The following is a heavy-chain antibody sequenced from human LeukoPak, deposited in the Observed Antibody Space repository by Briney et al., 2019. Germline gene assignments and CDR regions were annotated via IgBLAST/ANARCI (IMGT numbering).Heavy chain of an antibody. D-gene: IGHD1-26*01. CDR3: ARDVGATSFDY. CDR1: GGTFSSYA. Sequence: ASVKVSCKASGGTFSSYAISWVRQAPGQGLEWMGRIIPIFGTANYAQKFQGRVTITTDESTSTAYMELSSLRSEDTAVYYCARDVGATSFDYWGQGTLVTVSS. J-gene: IGHJ4*02. V-gene: IGHV1-69*05. CDR2: IIPIFGTA.